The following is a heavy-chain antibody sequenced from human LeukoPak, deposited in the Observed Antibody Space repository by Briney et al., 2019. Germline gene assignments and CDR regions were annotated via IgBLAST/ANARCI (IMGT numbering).Heavy chain of an antibody. J-gene: IGHJ3*02. D-gene: IGHD2-2*02. Sequence: TSETLSLTCTVSGGSISSYYWSWIRQPPGKGLEWIGYIYYSGSTNYNPSLKSRVTISVDTSKNQFSLKLSSVTAADTAVYYCARPLYTGGFDIWGKGTMVTVSS. CDR2: IYYSGST. V-gene: IGHV4-59*01. CDR3: ARPLYTGGFDI. CDR1: GGSISSYY.